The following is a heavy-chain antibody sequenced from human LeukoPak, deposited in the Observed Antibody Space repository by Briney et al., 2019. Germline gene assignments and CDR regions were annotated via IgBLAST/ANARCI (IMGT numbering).Heavy chain of an antibody. CDR2: ISAYNGNT. J-gene: IGHJ4*02. CDR3: AGLTYYYDRSGYLALDY. V-gene: IGHV1-18*01. Sequence: GASVKVSCKASGYTFTSYGISWVRQAPGQGLEWMGWISAYNGNTNYAQKLQGRVTMTTDTSTSTAYMELRSLRSDDTAVYYCAGLTYYYDRSGYLALDYWGQGTLVTVSS. CDR1: GYTFTSYG. D-gene: IGHD3-22*01.